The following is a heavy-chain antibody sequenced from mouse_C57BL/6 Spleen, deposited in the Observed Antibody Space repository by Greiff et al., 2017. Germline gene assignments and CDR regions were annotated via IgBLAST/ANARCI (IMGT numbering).Heavy chain of an antibody. D-gene: IGHD2-4*01. CDR2: IRSKSNNYAT. V-gene: IGHV10-1*01. J-gene: IGHJ4*01. CDR1: GFSFNTYA. CDR3: VIHQDYDPHDAMDY. Sequence: EVNLVESGGGLVQPKGSLKLSCAASGFSFNTYAMNWVRQAPGKGLEWVARIRSKSNNYATYYADSVKDRFTISRDDSESMLYLQMNNLKTEDTAMYYWVIHQDYDPHDAMDYWGQGTSVTVSS.